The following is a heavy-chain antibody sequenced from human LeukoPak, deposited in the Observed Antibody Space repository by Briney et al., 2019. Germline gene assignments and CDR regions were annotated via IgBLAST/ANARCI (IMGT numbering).Heavy chain of an antibody. V-gene: IGHV4-59*01. Sequence: SETLSLTCTVSGGSISSYYWSWIRQPPGKGLEWIGYIYYSGSTNYNPSLKSRATISVDTSKNQFSLKLSSVTAADTAVYYCARDSAVAGKDYFDYWGQGTLVTVSS. D-gene: IGHD6-19*01. CDR2: IYYSGST. CDR1: GGSISSYY. CDR3: ARDSAVAGKDYFDY. J-gene: IGHJ4*02.